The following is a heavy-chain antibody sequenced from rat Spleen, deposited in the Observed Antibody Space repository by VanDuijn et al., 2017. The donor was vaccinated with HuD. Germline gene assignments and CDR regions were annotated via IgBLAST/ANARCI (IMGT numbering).Heavy chain of an antibody. CDR3: ARQWDY. V-gene: IGHV5-29*01. Sequence: EVQLVESGGGLVQPGGSLKLSCVASGFTFNNYWMTWIRQAPTKGLEWVAAISYDGSSTYYRDSVKGRFTISRDTAQNTLYLQMNSLRSEDTATYYCARQWDYWGQGVMVTVSS. J-gene: IGHJ2*01. CDR2: ISYDGSST. CDR1: GFTFNNYW.